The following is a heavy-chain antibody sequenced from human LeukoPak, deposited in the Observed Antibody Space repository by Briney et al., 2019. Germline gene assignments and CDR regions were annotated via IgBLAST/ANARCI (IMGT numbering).Heavy chain of an antibody. Sequence: GGSLRLSCAASGFSFSSHGMSWVRQAPGKGLEWVSGISGSGGSTYYADSVKGRFTISRDSSKNTLYLQMNSLRAEDTAVYYCAERGAEVGATIAPGDYWGQGTLVTVSS. D-gene: IGHD1-26*01. V-gene: IGHV3-23*01. CDR3: AERGAEVGATIAPGDY. CDR1: GFSFSSHG. CDR2: ISGSGGST. J-gene: IGHJ4*02.